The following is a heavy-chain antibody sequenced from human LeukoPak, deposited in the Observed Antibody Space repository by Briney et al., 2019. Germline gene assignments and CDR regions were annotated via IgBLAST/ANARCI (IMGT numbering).Heavy chain of an antibody. CDR3: VHGAYSYRYYKYGAFDF. D-gene: IGHD3-16*02. CDR1: GFIFSDYG. CDR2: ISYDGNKQ. Sequence: PGGSLRLSCAASGFIFSDYGVHWVRQVPGKGLEGVAVISYDGNKQYYGDSVKGRFTISRDNSKNTVFLQMDILGPDDTAVYYCVHGAYSYRYYKYGAFDFWGQGTLVTVSS. J-gene: IGHJ4*02. V-gene: IGHV3-30*03.